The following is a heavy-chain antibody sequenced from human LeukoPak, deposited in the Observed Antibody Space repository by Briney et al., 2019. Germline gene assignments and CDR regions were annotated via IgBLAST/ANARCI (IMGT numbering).Heavy chain of an antibody. CDR1: GYTLSSYA. J-gene: IGHJ4*02. V-gene: IGHV3-23*01. Sequence: PLASVKVSCKASGYTLSSYAMSWVRQAPGKGLEWVSAISGSGGSTYYADSVKGRFTISRDNSKNTLYLQMNSLRAEDTAVYYCAKPDYYDSSGYYYVMFDYWGQGTLVTVSS. CDR2: ISGSGGST. CDR3: AKPDYYDSSGYYYVMFDY. D-gene: IGHD3-22*01.